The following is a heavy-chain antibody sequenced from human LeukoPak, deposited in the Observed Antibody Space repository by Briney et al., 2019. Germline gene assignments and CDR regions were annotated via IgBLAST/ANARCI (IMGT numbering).Heavy chain of an antibody. D-gene: IGHD5-18*01. CDR3: ARAERDYSYGSPLHDAFDI. Sequence: ASVKVSCKASGCTFSSYGISWVRQAPGQGLEWMGRIIPILGIANYAQKFQGRVTITADKSTSTAYMELSSLRSEDTAVYYCARAERDYSYGSPLHDAFDIWGQGTMVTVSS. CDR2: IIPILGIA. J-gene: IGHJ3*02. CDR1: GCTFSSYG. V-gene: IGHV1-69*04.